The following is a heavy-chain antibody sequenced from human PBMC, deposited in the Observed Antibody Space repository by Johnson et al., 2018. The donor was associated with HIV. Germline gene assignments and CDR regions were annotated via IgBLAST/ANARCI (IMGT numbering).Heavy chain of an antibody. CDR3: ATSQLALPPGVFDI. D-gene: IGHD6-6*01. V-gene: IGHV3-30*14. CDR1: RFTFSSYA. J-gene: IGHJ3*02. Sequence: QVQLVESGGDLVQPGGSLRLSCAASRFTFSSYAMHWVRQAPGKGLEWVAVISYDGSNKYYADSVKGRFTISRDNSKNTLYLQMNSLRAEDTAVYYCATSQLALPPGVFDIWGQGTMVTVSS. CDR2: ISYDGSNK.